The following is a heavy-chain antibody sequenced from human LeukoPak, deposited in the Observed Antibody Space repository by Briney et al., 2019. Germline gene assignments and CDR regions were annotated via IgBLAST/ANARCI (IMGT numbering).Heavy chain of an antibody. J-gene: IGHJ4*02. Sequence: PGGSLRLSCAASGFTFSSYAMHWVRQAPGKGLEWVAVISYDGSNKYYADSVKGRFTISRDNSKNTLYLQMNSLRAEDAAVYYCARDRSSNRYLYYFDYWGQGTLVTVSS. V-gene: IGHV3-30-3*01. D-gene: IGHD6-13*01. CDR2: ISYDGSNK. CDR3: ARDRSSNRYLYYFDY. CDR1: GFTFSSYA.